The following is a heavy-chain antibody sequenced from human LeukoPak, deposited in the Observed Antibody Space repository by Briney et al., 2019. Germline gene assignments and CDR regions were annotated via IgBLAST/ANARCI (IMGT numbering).Heavy chain of an antibody. Sequence: GGSLRLSCAASRVTFRSDVMSRVREGPGKGLRWGSVISGGGDSMFYADSLKGRFTISRDNSKHTLYLQINTLRVEDTAVYYCAKSLYNWNSLFDYCGQGTLLAVSS. V-gene: IGHV3-23*01. CDR3: AKSLYNWNSLFDY. CDR2: ISGGGDSM. CDR1: RVTFRSDV. D-gene: IGHD1/OR15-1a*01. J-gene: IGHJ4*02.